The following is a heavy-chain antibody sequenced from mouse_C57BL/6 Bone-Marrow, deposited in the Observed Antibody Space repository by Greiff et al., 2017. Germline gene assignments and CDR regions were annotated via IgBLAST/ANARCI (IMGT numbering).Heavy chain of an antibody. Sequence: VKLVESGPGLVAPSQSLSITCTVSGFSLTSYAISWVRQPPGKGLEWLGVIWTGGGTNYISALKSRLSISKDNSKSQVFLKMNSLQTDDTARYDCARRDGNYNYYAMDYWGQGTSVTVSS. V-gene: IGHV2-9-1*01. CDR2: IWTGGGT. D-gene: IGHD2-1*01. CDR1: GFSLTSYA. J-gene: IGHJ4*01. CDR3: ARRDGNYNYYAMDY.